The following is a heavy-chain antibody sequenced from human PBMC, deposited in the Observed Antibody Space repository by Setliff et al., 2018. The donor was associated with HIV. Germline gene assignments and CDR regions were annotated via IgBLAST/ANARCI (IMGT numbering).Heavy chain of an antibody. V-gene: IGHV5-51*01. Sequence: GETLKISCKGSEYTFATYWIGWVRQVPGKGLEWMAIIYPDDSNIRYNPSFQSRVTISVDKSTTTAYLQWNSLETSDTAIYFCARRDGRRMNAFDFWGQGTMVTVSS. CDR3: ARRDGRRMNAFDF. CDR1: EYTFATYW. D-gene: IGHD2-21*02. J-gene: IGHJ3*01. CDR2: IYPDDSNI.